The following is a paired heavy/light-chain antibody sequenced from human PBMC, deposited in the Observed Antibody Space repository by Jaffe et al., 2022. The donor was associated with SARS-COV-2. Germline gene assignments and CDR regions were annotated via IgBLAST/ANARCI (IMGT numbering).Light chain of an antibody. CDR1: QGISSY. J-gene: IGKJ4*01. Sequence: AIRMTQSPSSFSASTGDRVTITCRASQGISSYLAWYQQKPGKAPKLLIYAASTLQSGVPSRFSGSGSGTDFTLTISCLQSEDFATYYCQQYYSFPLTFGGGTKVEIK. V-gene: IGKV1-8*01. CDR2: AAS. CDR3: QQYYSFPLT.
Heavy chain of an antibody. D-gene: IGHD3-10*01. CDR1: GFTFSSYG. CDR2: ISYDGSNK. CDR3: AKVGWNYYGSGSLSSTDENYFDY. J-gene: IGHJ4*02. Sequence: QVQLVESGGGVVQPGRSLRLSCAASGFTFSSYGMHWVRQAPGKGLEWVAVISYDGSNKYYADSVKGRFTISRDNSKNTLYLQMNSLRAEDTAVYYCAKVGWNYYGSGSLSSTDENYFDYWGQGTLVTVSS. V-gene: IGHV3-30*18.